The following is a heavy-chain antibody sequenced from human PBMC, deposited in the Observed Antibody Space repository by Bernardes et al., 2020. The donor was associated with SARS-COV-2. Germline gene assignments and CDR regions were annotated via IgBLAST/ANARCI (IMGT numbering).Heavy chain of an antibody. D-gene: IGHD2-21*02. CDR1: GFTFSEHT. Sequence: GGSLRLSCAASGFTFSEHTMHWVRQAPGRGLEWVSSITSQSSYIFYGESVKGRFTISRDNTASSLFLEMNSLRVEDTATYYCARMSGPYCGGDCFHWGQGTLVSVSS. J-gene: IGHJ4*02. V-gene: IGHV3-21*06. CDR3: ARMSGPYCGGDCFH. CDR2: ITSQSSYI.